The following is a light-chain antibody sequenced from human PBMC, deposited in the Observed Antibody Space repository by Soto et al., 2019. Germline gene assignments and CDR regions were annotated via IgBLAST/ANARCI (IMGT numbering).Light chain of an antibody. CDR1: QIISSW. CDR3: QQYFSYPWT. V-gene: IGKV1-5*01. J-gene: IGKJ1*01. Sequence: DMQMTQSPSTLSASIGDRVTITCRASQIISSWLTWYQQKPGKVPKVLIYDASTLESGGPSRFSGSESGTEFTLTISSLQPDDYATYYCQQYFSYPWTFGQGTKVDIK. CDR2: DAS.